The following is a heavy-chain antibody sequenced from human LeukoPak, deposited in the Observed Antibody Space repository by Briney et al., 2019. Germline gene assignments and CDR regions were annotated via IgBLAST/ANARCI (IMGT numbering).Heavy chain of an antibody. CDR1: GYTFTSYY. CDR3: ARDNSRNSNDH. D-gene: IGHD4-23*01. J-gene: IGHJ5*02. CDR2: INPSGGGT. Sequence: ASVKVSCKASGYTFTSYYMHWVRQAPGRGLEWMGMINPSGGGTNYAQNFQGRVTMTRDTSTSTVYMELSSLRSEDTAMYYCARDNSRNSNDHWGQGTLVTVSS. V-gene: IGHV1-46*01.